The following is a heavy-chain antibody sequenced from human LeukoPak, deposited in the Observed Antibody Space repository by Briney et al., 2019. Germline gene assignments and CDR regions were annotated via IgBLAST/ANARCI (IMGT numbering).Heavy chain of an antibody. V-gene: IGHV3-21*01. Sequence: GESLRLSCAASGFTFSSYTMTWVRQAPGKGLEWVSSISRSGDYIFYADSVRGRFTISRDNAKNSLYLQMTSLRAEDTAVYYCAKDRLVGGSDRHPFDYRGQGTLVTVSS. CDR2: ISRSGDYI. D-gene: IGHD1-26*01. J-gene: IGHJ4*02. CDR3: AKDRLVGGSDRHPFDY. CDR1: GFTFSSYT.